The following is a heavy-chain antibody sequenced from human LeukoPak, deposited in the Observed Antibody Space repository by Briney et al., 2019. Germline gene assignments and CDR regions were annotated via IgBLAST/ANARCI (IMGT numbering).Heavy chain of an antibody. CDR3: AKDGSWGDYYFYFYMDV. V-gene: IGHV3-23*01. CDR1: GSGFTFGNFA. CDR2: ISGSGYYT. D-gene: IGHD3-16*01. Sequence: PEGSLRLSCEASGSGFTFGNFAMSWVRQAPGKGLEWVSGISGSGYYTYYADSVKGRFTISRDNSKNTLYIQMNSLRAEDTAVYYCAKDGSWGDYYFYFYMDVWGKGTTVTVSS. J-gene: IGHJ6*03.